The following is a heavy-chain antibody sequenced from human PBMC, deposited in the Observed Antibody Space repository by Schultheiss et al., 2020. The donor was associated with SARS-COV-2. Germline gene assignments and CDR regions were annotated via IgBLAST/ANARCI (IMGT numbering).Heavy chain of an antibody. Sequence: SETLSLTCTVSGGSISSYYWSWIRQPPGKGLEWIGYIYYSGSTNYNPSLKSRVTISVDTSKNQFSLKLSSVTAADTAVYYCARESENYYGSGSYYKPSHAFDIWGQGTMVTVSS. CDR1: GGSISSYY. D-gene: IGHD3-10*01. J-gene: IGHJ3*02. CDR3: ARESENYYGSGSYYKPSHAFDI. CDR2: IYYSGST. V-gene: IGHV4-59*12.